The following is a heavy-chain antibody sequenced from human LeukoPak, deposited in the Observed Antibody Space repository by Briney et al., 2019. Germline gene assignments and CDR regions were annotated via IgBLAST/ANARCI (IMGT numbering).Heavy chain of an antibody. CDR3: AKDRMTVFES. D-gene: IGHD2-21*02. V-gene: IGHV3-23*01. CDR1: GFTFSSYG. CDR2: ISGSGGST. Sequence: GGSVRLSCAASGFTFSSYGMSWVRQAPGKGLEWVSAISGSGGSTYYADIVKGRFTISRDDSKNTMFLQMTNLRPDDTAVYFCAKDRMTVFESWGQGTLVTVSS. J-gene: IGHJ4*02.